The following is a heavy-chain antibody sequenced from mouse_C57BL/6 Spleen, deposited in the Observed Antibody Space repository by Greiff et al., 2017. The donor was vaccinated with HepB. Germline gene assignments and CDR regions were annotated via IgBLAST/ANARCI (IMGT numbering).Heavy chain of an antibody. D-gene: IGHD2-2*01. CDR2: INPNNGGT. Sequence: VQLQQSGPELVKPGASVKMSCKASGYTFTDYNMHWVKQSHGKSLEWIGYINPNNGGTSYNQKFKGKATLTVNKSSSTAYMELRSLTSEDSAVYYCARWLRPSWYCDVWGTGTTVTVSS. V-gene: IGHV1-22*01. CDR1: GYTFTDYN. CDR3: ARWLRPSWYCDV. J-gene: IGHJ1*03.